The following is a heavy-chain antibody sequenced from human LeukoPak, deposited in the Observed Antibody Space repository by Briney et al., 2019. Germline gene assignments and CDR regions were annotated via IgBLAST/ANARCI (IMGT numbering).Heavy chain of an antibody. J-gene: IGHJ3*02. CDR2: ISGSGGST. CDR3: ARDLFNAFDI. D-gene: IGHD2-21*01. CDR1: GFTFSSYA. Sequence: GGSLRLSCAASGFTFSSYAMSWVRQAPGKGLEWVSAISGSGGSTYYADSVKGRFTISRDNAKNSLYLQMNSLRDEDTAVYYCARDLFNAFDIWGQGTMVTVSS. V-gene: IGHV3-23*01.